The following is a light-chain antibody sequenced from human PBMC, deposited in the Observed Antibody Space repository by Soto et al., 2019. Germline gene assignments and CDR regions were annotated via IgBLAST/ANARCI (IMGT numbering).Light chain of an antibody. CDR3: SSYTSNNTVV. V-gene: IGLV2-14*01. J-gene: IGLJ2*01. CDR1: SSDVGGYNY. Sequence: QSALTQPASVSGSPGQSITISCTSTSSDVGGYNYVSWYQQHPGKAPKLMIYEVSNRPSGVSNRFSGSKSGNTASLTISGLQAEDEANYYCSSYTSNNTVVFGGGTKPTVL. CDR2: EVS.